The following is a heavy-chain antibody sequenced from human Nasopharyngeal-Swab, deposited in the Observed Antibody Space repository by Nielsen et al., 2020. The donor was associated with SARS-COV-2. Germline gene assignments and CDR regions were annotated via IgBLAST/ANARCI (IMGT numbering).Heavy chain of an antibody. Sequence: WVRQAPGQGLEWMGIINPSGGSTSYAQKFQGRVTMTRDTSTSTVYMELSSLRPEDTAVYYCARGAYYGSGSYFHYYYGMDVWGQGTTGTVSS. CDR3: ARGAYYGSGSYFHYYYGMDV. V-gene: IGHV1-46*01. D-gene: IGHD3-10*01. CDR2: INPSGGST. J-gene: IGHJ6*02.